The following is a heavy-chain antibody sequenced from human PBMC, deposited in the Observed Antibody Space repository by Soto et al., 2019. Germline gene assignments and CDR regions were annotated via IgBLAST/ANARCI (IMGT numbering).Heavy chain of an antibody. V-gene: IGHV3-7*01. J-gene: IGHJ4*02. CDR2: IKQDGSEK. CDR1: GFTFSSYW. CDR3: AIDPVYCSGGSCYD. Sequence: EVQLVESGGGLVQPGGSLRLSCAASGFTFSSYWMSWVRQAPGKGLEWVANIKQDGSEKYYVDSVKGRCTISRDTAKNSLYLQMNSLRAEATAVYYCAIDPVYCSGGSCYDWGQGTLVTVSS. D-gene: IGHD2-15*01.